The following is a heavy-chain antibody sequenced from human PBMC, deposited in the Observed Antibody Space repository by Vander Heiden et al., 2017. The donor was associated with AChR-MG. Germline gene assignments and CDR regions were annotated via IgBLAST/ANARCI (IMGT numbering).Heavy chain of an antibody. D-gene: IGHD3-9*01. Sequence: EVQVLESGGGLVQPGGSLRLSCAASGFILDNYAMSWVRQVPGKGLEWVSGIVGSGGFTYYADYVKGRFTISGDNSQNTVYLQMNSLRAEDTAIYYCARDQYVLTGYYDSWGQGTLVTVSS. J-gene: IGHJ5*01. CDR1: GFILDNYA. CDR3: ARDQYVLTGYYDS. CDR2: IVGSGGFT. V-gene: IGHV3-23*01.